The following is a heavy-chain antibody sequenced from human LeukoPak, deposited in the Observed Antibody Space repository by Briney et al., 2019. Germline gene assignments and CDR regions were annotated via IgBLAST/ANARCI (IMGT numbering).Heavy chain of an antibody. CDR2: IIPILGIA. CDR3: ARDQAVVRPKAPYSFDY. Sequence: SVKVSCKASGGTFSSYAISWVRQAPGQGLEWMGRIIPILGIANYAQKFQGRVTITADKSTSTAYMELSSLRSEDTAVYYCARDQAVVRPKAPYSFDYWGQGTLVTVSS. V-gene: IGHV1-69*04. D-gene: IGHD3-10*01. J-gene: IGHJ4*02. CDR1: GGTFSSYA.